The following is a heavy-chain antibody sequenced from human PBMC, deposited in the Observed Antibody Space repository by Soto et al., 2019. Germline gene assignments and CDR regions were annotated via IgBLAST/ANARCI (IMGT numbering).Heavy chain of an antibody. D-gene: IGHD6-13*01. V-gene: IGHV4-34*01. Sequence: PSETLSLTCAVYGGSFSDYFWTWIRQPPGKGLEWIGEINHSGSTNFNPSLKSRVAISADTSRNQFSLRVTSVTAADPAVYYCARDGGYFGGSSKNYYYYYGMDVWGQGTTVTVSS. CDR1: GGSFSDYF. CDR2: INHSGST. CDR3: ARDGGYFGGSSKNYYYYYGMDV. J-gene: IGHJ6*02.